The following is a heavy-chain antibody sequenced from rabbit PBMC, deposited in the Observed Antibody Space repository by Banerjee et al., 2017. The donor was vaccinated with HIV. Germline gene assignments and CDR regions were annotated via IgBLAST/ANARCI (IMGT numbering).Heavy chain of an antibody. CDR2: INTSTGNT. V-gene: IGHV1S45*01. J-gene: IGHJ4*01. CDR3: ARRTGYGYSYTTVDL. Sequence: QQQLEESGGGLVKPEGSLTLSCTASGFSFSNKYVMCCVRQAPGKGLEWIACINTSTGNTVYASWAKGRFTISKTSSTTVTLQMTSLTAADTATYFCARRTGYGYSYTTVDLWGPGTLVTVS. D-gene: IGHD6-1*01. CDR1: GFSFSNKYV.